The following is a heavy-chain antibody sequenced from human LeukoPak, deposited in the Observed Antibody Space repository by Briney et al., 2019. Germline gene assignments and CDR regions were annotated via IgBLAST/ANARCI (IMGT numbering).Heavy chain of an antibody. CDR1: GGSISSRPYD. CDR3: ARHLSQGDGDKRGFDY. V-gene: IGHV4-39*01. CDR2: ISSSGST. J-gene: IGHJ4*02. D-gene: IGHD5-24*01. Sequence: SETLSLTCTVSGGSISSRPYDWGWIRQTPGKGLEYIGSISSSGSTYYNPSLQSRVTISVDASKNQFSLKLDSLTAADTAVYSCARHLSQGDGDKRGFDYWGQGTLVTVSS.